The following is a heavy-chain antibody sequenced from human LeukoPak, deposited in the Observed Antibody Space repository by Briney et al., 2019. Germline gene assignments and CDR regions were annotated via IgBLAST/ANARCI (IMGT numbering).Heavy chain of an antibody. CDR2: MSGDGSTT. CDR1: GFTFSTYW. Sequence: PGGSLRLSCAASGFTFSTYWMNWVRQALGKGLVWVSRMSGDGSTTRYADSVKGRFTISRDNAKNTLYLQMNSLRAEDTAMYYRVRDNSWNYPDYWGQGTLVTVSS. CDR3: VRDNSWNYPDY. D-gene: IGHD1-7*01. J-gene: IGHJ4*02. V-gene: IGHV3-74*01.